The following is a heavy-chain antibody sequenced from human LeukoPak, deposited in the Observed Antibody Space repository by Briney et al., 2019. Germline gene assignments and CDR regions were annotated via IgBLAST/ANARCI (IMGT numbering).Heavy chain of an antibody. J-gene: IGHJ6*03. D-gene: IGHD2-15*01. CDR1: GYTFTSYD. CDR3: ARGVRGPYCSGGSCSTYYYYYMDV. Sequence: ASVKVSCKASGYTFTSYDINWVRQATGQGLEWMGWMNPNSGNAGYAQKFQGRVTMTRNTFISTAYMELSSLRSEDTAVYYCARGVRGPYCSGGSCSTYYYYYMDVWGKGTTVTVSS. CDR2: MNPNSGNA. V-gene: IGHV1-8*01.